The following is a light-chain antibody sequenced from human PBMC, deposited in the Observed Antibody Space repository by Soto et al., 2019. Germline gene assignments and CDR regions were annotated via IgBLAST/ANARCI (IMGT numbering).Light chain of an antibody. CDR3: QQRSNWPPYT. Sequence: EIVLTQSPATLSLSPGERATLSCRASQSVSSYLAWYQQKPGQAPRLLIYDASNRPTGNPARFSDSGSGTDFTLTISSREPEDFAVYYCQQRSNWPPYTFGQGTKLEIK. CDR2: DAS. CDR1: QSVSSY. V-gene: IGKV3-11*01. J-gene: IGKJ2*01.